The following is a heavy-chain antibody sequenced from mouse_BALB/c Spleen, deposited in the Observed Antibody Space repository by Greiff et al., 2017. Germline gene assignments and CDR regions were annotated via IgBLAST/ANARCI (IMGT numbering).Heavy chain of an antibody. CDR2: ISSGGST. V-gene: IGHV5-6-5*01. J-gene: IGHJ4*01. Sequence: EVQRVESGGGLVKPGGSLKLSCAASGFTFSSYAMSWVRQTPEKRLEWVASISSGGSTYYPDSVKGRFTISRDNARNILYLQMSSLRSEDTAMYYCARAYGAMDYWGQGTSVTVSS. CDR1: GFTFSSYA. D-gene: IGHD1-1*02. CDR3: ARAYGAMDY.